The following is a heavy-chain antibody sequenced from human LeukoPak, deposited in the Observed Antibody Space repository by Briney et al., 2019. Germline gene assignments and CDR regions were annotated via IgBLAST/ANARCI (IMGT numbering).Heavy chain of an antibody. D-gene: IGHD3-22*01. Sequence: PGGSLRLSCAASGFTFSSYAMSWVRQAPGKGLEWVSAISGSGGGTYYADSVKGRFTISRDNSKNTLYLQMNSLRAEDTAVYYCAKVRGAMIVVVIDYWGQGTLVTVSS. CDR1: GFTFSSYA. V-gene: IGHV3-23*01. J-gene: IGHJ4*02. CDR3: AKVRGAMIVVVIDY. CDR2: ISGSGGGT.